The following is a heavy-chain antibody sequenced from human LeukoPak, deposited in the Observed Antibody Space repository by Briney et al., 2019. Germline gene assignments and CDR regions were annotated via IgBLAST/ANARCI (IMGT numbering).Heavy chain of an antibody. CDR1: GFTVSSNY. J-gene: IGHJ4*02. V-gene: IGHV3-66*04. CDR2: IYSGGST. Sequence: GGSLRLSCAASGFTVSSNYMSWVRQAPGKGLEWVSVIYSGGSTYYADSVKGRFTISRDNSKNTLYLQMNSLRAEDTAVYYCARPPYYDFWNGHYPDYWGQGTLVTVSS. D-gene: IGHD3-3*01. CDR3: ARPPYYDFWNGHYPDY.